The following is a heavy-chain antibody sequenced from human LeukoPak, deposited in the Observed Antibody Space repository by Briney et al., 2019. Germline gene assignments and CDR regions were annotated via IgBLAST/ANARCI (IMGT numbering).Heavy chain of an antibody. J-gene: IGHJ5*02. CDR2: IYYSGST. CDR3: ARDYRVGGSVNWFDP. CDR1: GYSLSSGYY. D-gene: IGHD1-26*01. V-gene: IGHV4-38-2*02. Sequence: SETLSLTCTVSGYSLSSGYYWGWIRQPPGKGLEWIGSIYYSGSTYYNPSLKSRVTISVDTSKNQFSLKLSSVTAADTAVYYCARDYRVGGSVNWFDPWGQGTLVTVSS.